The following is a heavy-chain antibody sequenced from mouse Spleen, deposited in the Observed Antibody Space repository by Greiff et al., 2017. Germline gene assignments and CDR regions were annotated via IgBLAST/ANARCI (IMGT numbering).Heavy chain of an antibody. Sequence: EVMLVESGGDLVKPGGSLKLSCAASGFTFSSYGMSWVRQTPDKRLEWVATISSGGSYTYYPDSVKGRFTISRDNAKNTLYLQMSSLKSEDTAMYYCARYYGSSFAYWGQGTLVTVSA. CDR2: ISSGGSYT. J-gene: IGHJ3*01. D-gene: IGHD1-1*01. V-gene: IGHV5-6*01. CDR1: GFTFSSYG. CDR3: ARYYGSSFAY.